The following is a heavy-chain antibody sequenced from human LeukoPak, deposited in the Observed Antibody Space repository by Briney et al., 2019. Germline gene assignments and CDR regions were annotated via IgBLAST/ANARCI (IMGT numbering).Heavy chain of an antibody. D-gene: IGHD3-22*01. Sequence: PGASLKVSCKASGYTFTSYDINWVRQATGQGLEWMGWMNPNSGNTGNAQKFQSRLTMTSNNSISTPYMELSSLRAEDTAVYYCAGDDYDSYWGQGTLVTVSS. V-gene: IGHV1-8*01. CDR3: AGDDYDSY. J-gene: IGHJ4*02. CDR1: GYTFTSYD. CDR2: MNPNSGNT.